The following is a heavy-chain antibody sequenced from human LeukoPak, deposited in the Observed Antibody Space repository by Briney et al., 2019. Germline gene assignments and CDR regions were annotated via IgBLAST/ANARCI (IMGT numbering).Heavy chain of an antibody. V-gene: IGHV3-30*02. CDR1: GVVFDDYD. J-gene: IGHJ4*02. CDR2: IRSDGYHT. D-gene: IGHD1-26*01. Sequence: GGSLRLFCGASGVVFDDYDMHWVRQAPGKGLEWVAFIRSDGYHTYYTDCVKGRFIITRDNFKNTLYLQMNSLRLEDMAVYYCAKPSGSGVDYWGRGTRVTVSS. CDR3: AKPSGSGVDY.